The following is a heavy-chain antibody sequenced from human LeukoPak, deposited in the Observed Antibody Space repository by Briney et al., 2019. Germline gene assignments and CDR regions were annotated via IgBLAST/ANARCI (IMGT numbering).Heavy chain of an antibody. CDR1: GFTFSDYY. Sequence: GGSLRLSCAASGFTFSDYYMSWIRQAPGKGLEWVSYISSSGSTIYYADSVKGRLTISRDNAKNSLYLQMNSLRAEDTAVYYCAIGSSGYYTTQTESTLDDAFDIWGQGTMVTVSS. D-gene: IGHD3-22*01. V-gene: IGHV3-11*01. CDR2: ISSSGSTI. CDR3: AIGSSGYYTTQTESTLDDAFDI. J-gene: IGHJ3*02.